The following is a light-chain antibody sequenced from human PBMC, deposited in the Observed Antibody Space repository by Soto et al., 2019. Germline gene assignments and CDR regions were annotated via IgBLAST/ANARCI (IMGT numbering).Light chain of an antibody. CDR2: WAS. CDR3: QQYYSIPFT. V-gene: IGKV4-1*01. Sequence: DIVMTQSPDSLAVSLGERATINCKSSQSVLYSSNNKNYLAWYQQKPGQPPKLLIYWASIRESGVPDRFSGSGSGTDFTLTISSLQAEDVAVYYCQQYYSIPFTFGGGAKVDIK. J-gene: IGKJ4*01. CDR1: QSVLYSSNNKNY.